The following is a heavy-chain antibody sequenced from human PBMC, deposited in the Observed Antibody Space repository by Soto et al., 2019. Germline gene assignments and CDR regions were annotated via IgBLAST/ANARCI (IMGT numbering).Heavy chain of an antibody. V-gene: IGHV3-15*07. CDR3: TTDLPQPGNFDY. CDR2: IKSETDGGTT. D-gene: IGHD1-26*01. CDR1: GFIFKSAW. Sequence: EVQLVESGGGLVKPGGSLTLSCVASGFIFKSAWMNWVRQVPGKGLEWVGRIKSETDGGTTAYAAPVKGRFTVSRDDSKSTAYLQMNSLKTEDTATYYCTTDLPQPGNFDYWGQGTLVTVSS. J-gene: IGHJ4*02.